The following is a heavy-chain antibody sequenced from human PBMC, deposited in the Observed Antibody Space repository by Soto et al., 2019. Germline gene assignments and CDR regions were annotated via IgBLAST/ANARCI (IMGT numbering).Heavy chain of an antibody. CDR1: GFTFSDYY. D-gene: IGHD5-12*01. V-gene: IGHV3-11*01. J-gene: IGHJ6*03. Sequence: GGSLRLSCAASGFTFSDYYMSWIRQAPGKGLEWVSYISSSGSTIYYADSVKGRFTISRDNAKNSLYLQMNSLRAEDTAVYYCARAHMWLRYYYYYYMDVWGKGTTVTVSS. CDR3: ARAHMWLRYYYYYYMDV. CDR2: ISSSGSTI.